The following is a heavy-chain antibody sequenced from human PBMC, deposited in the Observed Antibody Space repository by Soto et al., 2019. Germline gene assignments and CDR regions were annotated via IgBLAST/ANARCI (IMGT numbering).Heavy chain of an antibody. D-gene: IGHD2-15*01. CDR1: GFTFSSYS. V-gene: IGHV3-21*01. CDR3: ARAEDIVVVVAATRWYPNDY. J-gene: IGHJ4*02. CDR2: ISSSSSYI. Sequence: GGSLRLSCAASGFTFSSYSMNWVRQAPGKGLEWVSSISSSSSYIYYADSVKGRFTISRDNAKNSLYLQMNSLRAEDTAVYYCARAEDIVVVVAATRWYPNDYWGQGTLVTVSS.